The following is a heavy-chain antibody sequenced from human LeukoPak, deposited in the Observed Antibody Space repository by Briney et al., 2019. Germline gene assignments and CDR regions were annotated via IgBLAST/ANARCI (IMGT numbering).Heavy chain of an antibody. CDR2: ISSSSSYI. V-gene: IGHV3-21*01. CDR3: ARDAIQLWSGFDY. J-gene: IGHJ4*02. D-gene: IGHD5-18*01. CDR1: GFTFSSYA. Sequence: GGSLRLSCAASGFTFSSYAMSWVRQAPGKGLEWVSSISSSSSYIYYADSVKGRFTISRDNAKNSLYLQMNSLRAEDTAVYYCARDAIQLWSGFDYWGQGTLVTVSS.